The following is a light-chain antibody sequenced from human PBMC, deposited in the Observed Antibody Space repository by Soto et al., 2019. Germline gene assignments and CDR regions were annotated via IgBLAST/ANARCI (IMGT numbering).Light chain of an antibody. CDR2: DAS. J-gene: IGKJ5*01. V-gene: IGKV3D-7*01. CDR3: QQANSFPIT. Sequence: IVLTQSPGTLCLSPGGRATLSCRAIQRVTSNSLAWYHQKPGKAPRLLIYDASTRATGIPARFSGSGSGTDFTLTISSLQPEDFATYYCQQANSFPITFGQGTRLEIK. CDR1: QRVTSNS.